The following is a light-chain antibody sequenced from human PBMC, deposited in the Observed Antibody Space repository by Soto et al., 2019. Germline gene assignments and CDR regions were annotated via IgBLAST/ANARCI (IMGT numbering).Light chain of an antibody. J-gene: IGKJ4*01. CDR1: QSVLSSANNKNY. CDR3: QQYYGAPLT. Sequence: DIVMTQSPDSLAVSLGERATINCKSSQSVLSSANNKNYLAWYQQKPGQPPKLLIYGASTRASGVPDRFSGSGSGTDLTLTISSLQAEDVAVYYCQQYYGAPLTFGGGTTGESK. V-gene: IGKV4-1*01. CDR2: GAS.